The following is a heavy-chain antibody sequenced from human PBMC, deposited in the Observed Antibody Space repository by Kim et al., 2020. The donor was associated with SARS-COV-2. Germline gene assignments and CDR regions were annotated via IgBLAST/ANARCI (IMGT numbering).Heavy chain of an antibody. Sequence: GGSLRLSCAASGFTFSSYGMHWVRQAPGKGLEWVAVISYDGSNKYYADSVKGRFTISRDNSKNTLYLQMNSLRAEDTAVYYCAKHDRNYSSGWYSPDYWGQGTLVTVSS. V-gene: IGHV3-30*18. CDR3: AKHDRNYSSGWYSPDY. J-gene: IGHJ4*02. D-gene: IGHD6-19*01. CDR2: ISYDGSNK. CDR1: GFTFSSYG.